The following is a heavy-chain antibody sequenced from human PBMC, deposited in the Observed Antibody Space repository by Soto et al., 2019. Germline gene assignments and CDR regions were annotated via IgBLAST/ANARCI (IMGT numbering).Heavy chain of an antibody. D-gene: IGHD1-26*01. Sequence: EVQLVESGGGLVKPGGSLRLSCAASGFTFSSYSMNWVRQAPGKGLEWVSSISSSSSYIYYADSVKGRFTICRDNAKNSLYLQMNSLRAEDTAVYYCARAVGATAQYYFDYWGQGTLVTVSS. V-gene: IGHV3-21*01. CDR1: GFTFSSYS. CDR2: ISSSSSYI. J-gene: IGHJ4*02. CDR3: ARAVGATAQYYFDY.